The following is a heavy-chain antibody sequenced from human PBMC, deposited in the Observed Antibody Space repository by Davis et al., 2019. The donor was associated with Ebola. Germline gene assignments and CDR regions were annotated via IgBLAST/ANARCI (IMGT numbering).Heavy chain of an antibody. V-gene: IGHV5-51*01. CDR3: ARQGTTSWDS. J-gene: IGHJ4*02. D-gene: IGHD2-2*01. CDR2: IYTGDSDT. Sequence: GESLKISCKGSGYSFTNYWIGWVRQMPGKGLEWMGIIYTGDSDTRYSPSFQGQVTISADTSLTTAYLQWSSLKASDTATYYCARQGTTSWDSWGQGTLVTVSS. CDR1: GYSFTNYW.